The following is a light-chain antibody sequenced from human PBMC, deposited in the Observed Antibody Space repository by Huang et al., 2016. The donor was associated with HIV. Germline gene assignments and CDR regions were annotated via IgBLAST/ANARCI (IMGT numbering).Light chain of an antibody. CDR2: AAF. CDR1: QGSGSW. J-gene: IGKJ4*01. V-gene: IGKV1D-12*01. CDR3: QQANIFPLT. Sequence: DIQMTQSPSSVSASVGDRVTLSCLASQGSGSWIAWYQQKPGKAPKLRIYAAFSLETGVPSRFSGSGSGTDFTLTITNLQPEDFATYYCQQANIFPLTFGGGTKVEIK.